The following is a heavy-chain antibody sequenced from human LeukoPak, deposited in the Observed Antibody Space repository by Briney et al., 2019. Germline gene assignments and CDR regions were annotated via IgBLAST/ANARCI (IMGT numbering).Heavy chain of an antibody. J-gene: IGHJ5*02. D-gene: IGHD2-2*01. CDR3: ARGGVVVAPAAITPWFDP. V-gene: IGHV4-34*01. CDR1: GGSFNGYY. CDR2: INHSGST. Sequence: PSETLSLTCAVYGGSFNGYYWSWIRQPPGKGLEWIGEINHSGSTNYNPSLKSRVTISVDTSKNQLSLKLSSVTAADTAVYYCARGGVVVAPAAITPWFDPWGQGTLVTVSS.